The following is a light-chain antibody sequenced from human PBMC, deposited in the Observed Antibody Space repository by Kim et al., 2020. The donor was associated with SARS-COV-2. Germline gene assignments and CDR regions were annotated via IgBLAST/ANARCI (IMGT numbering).Light chain of an antibody. V-gene: IGLV3-1*01. Sequence: VSPGQPASITCTGDKLGDKYACWYQQKPGQSPVLVIYQDSKRPSGIPEPFSGSNSGNTATLTISGTQAMDEADYYCQAWDSSTVVFGGGTQLTVL. CDR3: QAWDSSTVV. CDR2: QDS. CDR1: KLGDKY. J-gene: IGLJ2*01.